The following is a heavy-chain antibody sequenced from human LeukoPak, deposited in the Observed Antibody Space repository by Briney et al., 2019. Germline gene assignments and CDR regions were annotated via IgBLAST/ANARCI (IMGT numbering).Heavy chain of an antibody. CDR3: ARGKQLWTQGAFDI. J-gene: IGHJ3*02. CDR1: GGSFSGYY. Sequence: SETLSLTCAVYGGSFSGYYWSWIRQPPGKGLEWIGEINHSGSTNYNPSLKSRVTISVDTSKNQFSLKLSSVTAADTAVYYCARGKQLWTQGAFDIWGQGTMVTVSS. CDR2: INHSGST. D-gene: IGHD5-18*01. V-gene: IGHV4-34*01.